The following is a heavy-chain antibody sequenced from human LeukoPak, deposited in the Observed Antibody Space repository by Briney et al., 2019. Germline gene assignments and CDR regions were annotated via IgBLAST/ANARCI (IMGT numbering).Heavy chain of an antibody. J-gene: IGHJ4*02. CDR3: AAGSGGPVDY. D-gene: IGHD3-10*01. CDR2: IYYSGST. CDR1: GGSISSYY. Sequence: SETLSLTFTVSGGSISSYYWSWIRQPPGKGLEWIGYIYYSGSTNYDPSLKSRVTISVDTSKNQFSLKLSSVTAADTAVYYCAAGSGGPVDYWGQGTLVTVSS. V-gene: IGHV4-59*01.